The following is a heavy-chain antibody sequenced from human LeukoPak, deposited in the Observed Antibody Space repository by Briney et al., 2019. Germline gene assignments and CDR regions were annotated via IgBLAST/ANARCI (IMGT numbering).Heavy chain of an antibody. CDR1: GFTFSRSW. CDR3: ARGGTFVSDY. Sequence: GGSLRLSCAASGFTFSRSWMSWVRQAPGKGLEWVANINQDGSEKYYGDSMKGRFTVSRDNARNSLYLQMDSLRAEDTAVYYCARGGTFVSDYWGQGTLVTVSS. J-gene: IGHJ4*02. CDR2: INQDGSEK. D-gene: IGHD1-1*01. V-gene: IGHV3-7*01.